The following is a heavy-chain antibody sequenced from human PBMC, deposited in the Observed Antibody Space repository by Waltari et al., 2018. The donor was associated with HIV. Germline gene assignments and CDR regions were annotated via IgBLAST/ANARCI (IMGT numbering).Heavy chain of an antibody. J-gene: IGHJ5*02. CDR3: ARKGPTVTTQRSNWFDP. Sequence: QVQLQQWGAGLLKPSETLSLTCAVYGGSFSGYYWSWIRQPPGKGLEWIGEINHSGGTNYNPSLKSRVTISVDTSKNQFSLKLSSVTAADTAVYYCARKGPTVTTQRSNWFDPWGQGTLVTVSS. D-gene: IGHD4-17*01. V-gene: IGHV4-34*01. CDR1: GGSFSGYY. CDR2: INHSGGT.